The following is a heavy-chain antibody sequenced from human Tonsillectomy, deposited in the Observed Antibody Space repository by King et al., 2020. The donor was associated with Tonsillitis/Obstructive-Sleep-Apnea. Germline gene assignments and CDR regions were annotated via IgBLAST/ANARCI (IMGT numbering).Heavy chain of an antibody. Sequence: VQLVESGGGLIQTGGSLRLSCAASGFSVTDSYMNWVRLAPGQGLEWGSVIHKRGYIFYADSVKGRFTISRDNLKNTLFLQMTNLRGDDTAVYYCARDVGRNWFDPWGQGTLVTVTS. V-gene: IGHV3-53*01. CDR2: IHKRGYI. CDR1: GFSVTDSY. D-gene: IGHD1-26*01. J-gene: IGHJ5*02. CDR3: ARDVGRNWFDP.